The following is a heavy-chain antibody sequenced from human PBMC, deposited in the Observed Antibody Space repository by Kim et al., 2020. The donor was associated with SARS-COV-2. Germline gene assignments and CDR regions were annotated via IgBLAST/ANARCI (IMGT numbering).Heavy chain of an antibody. CDR1: GFTFSSYS. D-gene: IGHD2-2*01. J-gene: IGHJ6*02. CDR2: ISSSSSTI. V-gene: IGHV3-48*02. Sequence: GGSLRLSCAASGFTFSSYSMNWVRQAPGKGLEWVSYISSSSSTIYYADSVKGRFTISRDNAKNSLYLQMNSLRDEDTAVYYCARDLYQLPDYYYYGMDVWGQGTTVTVSS. CDR3: ARDLYQLPDYYYYGMDV.